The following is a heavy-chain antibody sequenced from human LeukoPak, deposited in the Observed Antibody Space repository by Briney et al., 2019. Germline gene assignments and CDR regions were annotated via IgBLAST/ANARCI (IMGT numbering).Heavy chain of an antibody. CDR3: ATLRCSSNSCPYGMDV. CDR2: IDPSDSYT. V-gene: IGHV5-10-1*01. Sequence: GESLKISCKGSGYSFTSYWISWVRQMPGKGLEWMGRIDPSDSYTNYSPSFQGHVTISADKSISTAYLQWSSLEGSDTAMYYCATLRCSSNSCPYGMDVWGKGTTVTVSS. J-gene: IGHJ6*04. CDR1: GYSFTSYW. D-gene: IGHD2-2*01.